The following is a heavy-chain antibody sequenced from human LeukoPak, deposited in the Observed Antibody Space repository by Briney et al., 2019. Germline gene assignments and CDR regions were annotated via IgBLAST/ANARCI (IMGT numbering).Heavy chain of an antibody. Sequence: GGSLRLSCAASGYTFDHYAMSWVRQAPGTGLEWVSVISAGGIATYYADSVKRRFTISGDNSKNTLYPQMNSLGAGDTAVYYCAKGGLTSRRFDYWGQGTLVIVSS. V-gene: IGHV3-23*01. CDR3: AKGGLTSRRFDY. D-gene: IGHD6-6*01. J-gene: IGHJ4*02. CDR1: GYTFDHYA. CDR2: ISAGGIAT.